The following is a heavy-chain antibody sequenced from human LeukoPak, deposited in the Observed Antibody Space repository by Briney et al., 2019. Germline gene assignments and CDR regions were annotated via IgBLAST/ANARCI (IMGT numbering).Heavy chain of an antibody. J-gene: IGHJ4*02. CDR3: AKDFSIARFGAWGY. Sequence: GGSLRPSWPAAGFTFSSHALTCVRQAAGKWLEWVSSVSGCGGRTFYADSVTGRFTISRDNSKNTLYLQMNSLRADDTAVYYCAKDFSIARFGAWGYWGQGTLVTVAS. CDR1: GFTFSSHA. V-gene: IGHV3-23*01. CDR2: VSGCGGRT. D-gene: IGHD7-27*01.